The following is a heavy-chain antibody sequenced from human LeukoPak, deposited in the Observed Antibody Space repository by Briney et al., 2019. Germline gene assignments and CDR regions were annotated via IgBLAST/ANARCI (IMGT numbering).Heavy chain of an antibody. CDR1: GFTFSSYA. J-gene: IGHJ4*02. D-gene: IGHD3-3*01. CDR2: ISYDGSNK. V-gene: IGHV3-30-3*01. Sequence: GRSLRLSCAASGFTFSSYAMHWVRQAPGKGLEWVAVISYDGSNKYYADSVKGRFTISRDNSKNTLYLQMNSLRAEDTAVYYCARDSYDFWSGYKPPLGYWGQGTLVTVSS. CDR3: ARDSYDFWSGYKPPLGY.